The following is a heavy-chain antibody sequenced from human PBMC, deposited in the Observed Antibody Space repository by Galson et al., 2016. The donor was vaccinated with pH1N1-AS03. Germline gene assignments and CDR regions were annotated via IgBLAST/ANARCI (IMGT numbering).Heavy chain of an antibody. CDR1: GFTFSSRW. CDR3: ARNARNVDI. V-gene: IGHV3-7*01. D-gene: IGHD5-12*01. CDR2: IKDDGTEE. Sequence: SLRLSCAASGFTFSSRWMTWVRQAPGKGLEWVAIIKDDGTEEHYVDCVKGRFTISRDNAKNTLYLQMNSLRVEDTAVDYCARNARNVDIWGQETTVTVPS. J-gene: IGHJ6*02.